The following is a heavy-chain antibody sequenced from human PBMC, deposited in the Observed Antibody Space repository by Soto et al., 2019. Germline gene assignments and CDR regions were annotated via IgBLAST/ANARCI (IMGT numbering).Heavy chain of an antibody. Sequence: GSLRLSCAASGFTFSSYWMHWVRQAPGKGLVWVSRINSDGSSTSYADSVKGRFTISRDNAKNTLYLQMNSLRAEDTAVYYCARWADSSSDYYGMDVWGQGTTVTVSS. CDR1: GFTFSSYW. CDR3: ARWADSSSDYYGMDV. D-gene: IGHD6-6*01. V-gene: IGHV3-74*01. CDR2: INSDGSST. J-gene: IGHJ6*02.